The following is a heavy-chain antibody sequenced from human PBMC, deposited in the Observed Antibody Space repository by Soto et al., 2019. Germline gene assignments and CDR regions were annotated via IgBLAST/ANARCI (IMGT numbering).Heavy chain of an antibody. D-gene: IGHD2-15*01. V-gene: IGHV3-21*01. CDR3: ASDLSGGSCKHYYYYGMDV. Sequence: GGSLRLSCAASGFTFSSYSMNWVRQAPGKGLEWVSSISSSSSYIYYADSVKGRFTISRDNAKNSLYLQMNSLRAEDTAVYYCASDLSGGSCKHYYYYGMDVWGQGTTVTVSS. CDR2: ISSSSSYI. CDR1: GFTFSSYS. J-gene: IGHJ6*02.